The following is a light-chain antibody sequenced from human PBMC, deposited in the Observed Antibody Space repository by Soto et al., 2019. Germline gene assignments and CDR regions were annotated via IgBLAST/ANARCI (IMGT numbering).Light chain of an antibody. CDR1: QSISNNY. V-gene: IGKV3-20*01. Sequence: ENVLVQSPGTLSLSPGQRTTLSCRASQSISNNYLAWYQQKPGQAPRLLIYVASSSATCVPDRFSGSGTGTDFSLTITRLEPEYFAVYYCQQYGVSPLMYAFGQGTKVGVK. CDR2: VAS. CDR3: QQYGVSPLMYA. J-gene: IGKJ2*01.